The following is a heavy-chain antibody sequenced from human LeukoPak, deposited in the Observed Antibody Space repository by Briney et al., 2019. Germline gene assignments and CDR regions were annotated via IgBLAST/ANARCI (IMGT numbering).Heavy chain of an antibody. V-gene: IGHV4-39*01. D-gene: IGHD2-2*01. J-gene: IGHJ5*02. Sequence: PSETLSLTCTVSGGSISSSSYYCGWIRQPPGKGLEWIGSIYYSGSTYYNPSLKSRVTISVDTSKNQFSLKLSSVTAADTAVYYCPTRVVVPAANNWFDPWGQGTLVTVSS. CDR2: IYYSGST. CDR3: PTRVVVPAANNWFDP. CDR1: GGSISSSSYY.